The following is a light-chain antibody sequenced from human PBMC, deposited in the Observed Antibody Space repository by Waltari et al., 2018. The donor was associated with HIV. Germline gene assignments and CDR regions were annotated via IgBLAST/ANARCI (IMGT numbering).Light chain of an antibody. J-gene: IGLJ2*01. Sequence: SYELTQPLSVSVALGQTARITCGGNNIGSKNVHWYQQKPGQAPVLVIYRDSNRPFGIPERVSGSNSGDTVTLTSSRAQAGDEADYYCQVWDSSTVVFGGGTKLTVL. CDR1: NIGSKN. CDR3: QVWDSSTVV. CDR2: RDS. V-gene: IGLV3-9*01.